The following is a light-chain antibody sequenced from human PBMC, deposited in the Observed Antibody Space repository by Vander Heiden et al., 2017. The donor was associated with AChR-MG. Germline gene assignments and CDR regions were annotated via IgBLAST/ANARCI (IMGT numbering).Light chain of an antibody. CDR2: AAS. CDR1: QGISSY. J-gene: IGKJ1*01. CDR3: QQYYSYPWT. V-gene: IGKV1-8*01. Sequence: AIRMTQSPSSFSASTGDRVTITCRASQGISSYLAWYQQKPGKAPKLLIYAASTFQSGVPSRFSGSGSGTDFTLTISYLQSEDFATYYCQQYYSYPWTFGQGTKVEIK.